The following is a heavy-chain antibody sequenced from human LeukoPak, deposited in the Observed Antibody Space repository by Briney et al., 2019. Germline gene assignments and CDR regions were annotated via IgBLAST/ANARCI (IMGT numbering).Heavy chain of an antibody. CDR2: ISGSGGST. D-gene: IGHD3-10*01. V-gene: IGHV3-23*01. Sequence: GGSLRLSCAASGFTFSSYAMSWVRQAPGKGLEWVSAISGSGGSTYYADSVKGRFTISRDNSKNTLYLQMNSLRAEDTAVYYCAKDLGNIKSGLWFGEGDYWGQGTLVTVSS. CDR1: GFTFSSYA. J-gene: IGHJ4*02. CDR3: AKDLGNIKSGLWFGEGDY.